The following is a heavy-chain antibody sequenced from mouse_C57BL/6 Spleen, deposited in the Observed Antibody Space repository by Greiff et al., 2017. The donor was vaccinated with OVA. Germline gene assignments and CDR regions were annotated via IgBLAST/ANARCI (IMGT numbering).Heavy chain of an antibody. CDR2: ISSGSSTI. CDR1: GFTFRDYG. V-gene: IGHV5-17*01. Sequence: EVMLVESGGGLVKPGGSLKLSCAASGFTFRDYGMHWVRQAPEKGLEWVAYISSGSSTIYYADTVKGRFTISRDNAKNTLFLQMTSLRSEDTAMYYCARPNWDDYFDYWGQGTTLTVSS. CDR3: ARPNWDDYFDY. D-gene: IGHD4-1*01. J-gene: IGHJ2*01.